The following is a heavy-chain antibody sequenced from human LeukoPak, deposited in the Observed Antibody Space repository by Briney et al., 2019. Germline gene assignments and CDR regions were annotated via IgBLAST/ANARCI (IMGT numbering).Heavy chain of an antibody. V-gene: IGHV4-39*01. D-gene: IGHD3-16*01. CDR3: ASTSLWGDAFDI. CDR2: IYYSGST. Sequence: PSETLSLTCTVSGGSISSSSYSWGWIRQPPGKGLEWIGSIYYSGSTYYNPSLKSRVTISVDTSKNQFSLKLSSVTAADTAVYYCASTSLWGDAFDIWGQGTMVTVSS. J-gene: IGHJ3*02. CDR1: GGSISSSSYS.